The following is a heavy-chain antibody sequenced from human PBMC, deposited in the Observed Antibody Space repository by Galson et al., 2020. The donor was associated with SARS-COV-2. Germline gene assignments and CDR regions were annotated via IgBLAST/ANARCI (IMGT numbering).Heavy chain of an antibody. CDR2: LWSDGTNK. V-gene: IGHV3-33*06. J-gene: IGHJ4*02. D-gene: IGHD6-19*01. Sequence: GESLKISCAAPGFTLNSSGMLWVRQAPGKGMEWVAVLWSDGTNKYYADSVKGRFTISRDTSKNTLYLQMNSLTAEDTALYYCAKGGAVAGIRGIDYWGQGTLVTVSS. CDR3: AKGGAVAGIRGIDY. CDR1: GFTLNSSG.